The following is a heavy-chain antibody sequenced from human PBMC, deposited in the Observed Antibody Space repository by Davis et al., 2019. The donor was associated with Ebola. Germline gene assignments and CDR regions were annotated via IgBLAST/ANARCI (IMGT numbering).Heavy chain of an antibody. V-gene: IGHV3-23*01. CDR1: GFTFSNYA. CDR2: ISTSGGST. J-gene: IGHJ4*02. D-gene: IGHD2-8*01. Sequence: GGSLRLSCAASGFTFSNYAMSWVRQAPEKGLEWVAGISTSGGSTYYADSVKGRFTISRDNSKNTLYLQMNSLRAEDTAVYYCAKDRDIVLMVYATHFDYWGQGTLVTVSS. CDR3: AKDRDIVLMVYATHFDY.